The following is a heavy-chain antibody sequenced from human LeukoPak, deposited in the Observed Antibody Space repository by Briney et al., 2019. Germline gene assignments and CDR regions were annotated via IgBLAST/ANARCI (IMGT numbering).Heavy chain of an antibody. CDR1: GGPLSNYY. CDR3: ATISGDYPDFDS. CDR2: ITHHGRI. V-gene: IGHV4-34*01. J-gene: IGHJ4*02. Sequence: SETLSLSCAVYGGPLSNYYLSWIRQPPGKGLEWIGEITHHGRIHHNPSLKNRVTISIDKSNNQFSLKLTSVTAADTAVYYCATISGDYPDFDSRGGGTLVTVSS. D-gene: IGHD4-17*01.